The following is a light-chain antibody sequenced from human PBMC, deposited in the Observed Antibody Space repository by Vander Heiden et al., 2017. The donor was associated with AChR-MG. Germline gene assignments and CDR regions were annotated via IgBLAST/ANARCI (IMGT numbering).Light chain of an antibody. CDR3: SLYISSSAPYV. CDR1: SRDVGSYNR. J-gene: IGLJ1*01. V-gene: IGLV2-18*01. CDR2: DVS. Sequence: QSALTQPPSVSGSPGQSVTISCTGTSRDVGSYNRVSWYQQPPGTAPKLMIYDVSKRPSGVPDRFSGSKSGNTASLTISGLQAEDEADYYCSLYISSSAPYVFGTGTKVTVL.